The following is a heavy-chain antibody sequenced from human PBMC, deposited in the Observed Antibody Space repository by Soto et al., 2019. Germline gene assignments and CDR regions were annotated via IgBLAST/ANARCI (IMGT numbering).Heavy chain of an antibody. CDR2: IYYSGST. Sequence: SETLSLTCTVSGGSVSSGSYYWSWIRQPPGKGLEWIGYIYYSGSTNYNPSLKSRVTISVDTSKNQFSLKLSSVTAADTAVYYCARDQMLSELEPYGEYYYYYGMDVWGQGTTVTVSS. D-gene: IGHD1-1*01. CDR1: GGSVSSGSYY. CDR3: ARDQMLSELEPYGEYYYYYGMDV. J-gene: IGHJ6*02. V-gene: IGHV4-61*01.